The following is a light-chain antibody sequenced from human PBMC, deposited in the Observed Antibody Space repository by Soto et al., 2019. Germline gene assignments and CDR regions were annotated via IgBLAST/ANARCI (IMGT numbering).Light chain of an antibody. CDR3: QQYGSSPWT. CDR1: QSVSSSY. Sequence: IVLTKSPSTLSLSPGERARLGCRASQSVSSSYLAWYQQKPGQAPRLLIYGASSRATGIPDRFSGSGSGTDFTLTISRLEPEDFAVYYCQQYGSSPWTFGQGTKVDIK. V-gene: IGKV3-20*01. J-gene: IGKJ1*01. CDR2: GAS.